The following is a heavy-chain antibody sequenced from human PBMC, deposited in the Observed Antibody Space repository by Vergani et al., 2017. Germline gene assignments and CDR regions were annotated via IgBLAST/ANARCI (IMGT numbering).Heavy chain of an antibody. CDR1: GFTFSSYG. D-gene: IGHD4-17*01. J-gene: IGHJ3*02. CDR2: IWYDGSNK. V-gene: IGHV3-33*08. Sequence: QVQLVESGGGLVKPGGSLRLSCAASGFTFSSYGMHWVRQAPGKGLEWVAVIWYDGSNKYYADSVKGRFTISRDNSKNTLYLQMNSLRAEDTAVYYCAREGWAVTGDAFDIWGQGTMVTVSS. CDR3: AREGWAVTGDAFDI.